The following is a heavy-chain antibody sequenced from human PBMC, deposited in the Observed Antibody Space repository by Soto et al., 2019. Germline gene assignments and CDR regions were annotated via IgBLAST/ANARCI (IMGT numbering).Heavy chain of an antibody. J-gene: IGHJ4*02. D-gene: IGHD2-15*01. CDR2: LDHSGNT. CDR3: ARVGGVAARTFDY. Sequence: QVQLQESGPGVVKPSETLSLTCTVSGGSISPFYWSWVRQPPGKGLEWIGYLDHSGNTNYNPSLKSRVTISVDASQNQVSLRLTSVTAADTAGYYCARVGGVAARTFDYWGPGNVVTVSS. V-gene: IGHV4-59*01. CDR1: GGSISPFY.